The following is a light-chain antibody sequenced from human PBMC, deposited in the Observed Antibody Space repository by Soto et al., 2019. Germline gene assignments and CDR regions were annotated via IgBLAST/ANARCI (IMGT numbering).Light chain of an antibody. V-gene: IGLV2-14*01. Sequence: QSVLTQPASVSGSPGQSITISCTGTSSEVGGYNYVSWYQQHPGKAPKLMIYDVINLPSGVFNRFSGSKSGNTASLTISGLQAEDEADYYCSSYTSSSTRVFGTGTKVTVL. CDR1: SSEVGGYNY. CDR3: SSYTSSSTRV. J-gene: IGLJ1*01. CDR2: DVI.